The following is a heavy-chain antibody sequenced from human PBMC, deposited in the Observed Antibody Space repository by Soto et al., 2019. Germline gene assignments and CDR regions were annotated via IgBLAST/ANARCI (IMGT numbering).Heavy chain of an antibody. Sequence: QVQLQESGPGLVKPSETLSLTCTVSGGSISSYYWSWIRQPPGKGLEWIGYIYYSGSTNYNPSLKSRFTISVDTSKNQFSLKLSSVTAADTAVYYCARETGDYGVGMDVWGQGTTVTVSS. CDR2: IYYSGST. CDR1: GGSISSYY. D-gene: IGHD4-17*01. J-gene: IGHJ6*02. V-gene: IGHV4-59*01. CDR3: ARETGDYGVGMDV.